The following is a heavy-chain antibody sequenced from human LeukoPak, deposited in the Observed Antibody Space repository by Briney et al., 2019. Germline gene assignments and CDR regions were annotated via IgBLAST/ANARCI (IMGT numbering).Heavy chain of an antibody. CDR2: IYTSGST. Sequence: SETLSLTCTVSGGSISSGSYYWSWIRQPAGKGLEWIGRIYTSGSTNYNPSLKSRVTISVDTSKNQFSLKLSSVTAADTAVYYCARGVYCSSTSCYLYYFDYWGQGTLVTVSS. D-gene: IGHD2-2*01. V-gene: IGHV4-61*02. CDR3: ARGVYCSSTSCYLYYFDY. J-gene: IGHJ4*02. CDR1: GGSISSGSYY.